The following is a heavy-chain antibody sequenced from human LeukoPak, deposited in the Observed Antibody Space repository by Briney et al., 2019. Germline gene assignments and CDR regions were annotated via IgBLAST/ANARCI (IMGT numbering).Heavy chain of an antibody. Sequence: GGSLRLSCAASEFTFVRYAMNWVRQAPGKGLEWVSYISSSSFKIGYADSVKGRFTISRDNSKNSLYLRMDSMRVEDTAVYYCVRDPSYGSSWYYYMDVWGKGTTVTVSS. CDR2: ISSSSFKI. D-gene: IGHD6-13*01. V-gene: IGHV3-48*04. J-gene: IGHJ6*03. CDR3: VRDPSYGSSWYYYMDV. CDR1: EFTFVRYA.